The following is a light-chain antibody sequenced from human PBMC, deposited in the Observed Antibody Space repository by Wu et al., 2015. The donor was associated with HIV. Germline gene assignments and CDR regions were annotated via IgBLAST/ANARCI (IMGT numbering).Light chain of an antibody. J-gene: IGKJ5*01. CDR3: QQRSDWAS. CDR2: EAS. V-gene: IGKV3-11*01. Sequence: EIVLTQSPATLSLSPGERATLSCRTSQSVSNSLAWYQQRPGQAPRLLIYEASNRATGIPDRFNGSGSETDFTLTISSLEPEDFAVYYCQQRSDWASFGQGTRLDIK. CDR1: QSVSNS.